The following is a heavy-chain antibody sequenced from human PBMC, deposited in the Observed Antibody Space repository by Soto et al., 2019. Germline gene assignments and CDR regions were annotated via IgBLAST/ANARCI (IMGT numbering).Heavy chain of an antibody. Sequence: EVQLVESGGGLVQPGRSLRLSCAASGFTFDDYAMHWVRQAPGKGLEWVSGITWNSGTIVYADSEEGRFTISRDNAKNSLYLQMNSLRPDDTALYYCAKGMYSSGWYGDYWGQGTLVTVSS. CDR3: AKGMYSSGWYGDY. V-gene: IGHV3-9*01. CDR2: ITWNSGTI. D-gene: IGHD6-19*01. CDR1: GFTFDDYA. J-gene: IGHJ4*02.